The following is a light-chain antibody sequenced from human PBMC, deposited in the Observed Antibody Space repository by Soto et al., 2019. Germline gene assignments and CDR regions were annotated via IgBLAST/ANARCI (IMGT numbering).Light chain of an antibody. Sequence: ETVMTQSPATLSVSPGEGAVLSCRASQSVSSYLAWYQQRPGQAPRLLIYGASTRATGIPTRFSGSGSGTEFTLTIDSLQSEDSAVYYCQQYKDWPKTFGQGTKVEI. CDR2: GAS. CDR3: QQYKDWPKT. V-gene: IGKV3-15*01. CDR1: QSVSSY. J-gene: IGKJ1*01.